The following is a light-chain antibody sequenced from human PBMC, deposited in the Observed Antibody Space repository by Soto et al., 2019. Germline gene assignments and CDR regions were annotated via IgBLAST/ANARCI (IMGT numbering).Light chain of an antibody. CDR3: QQSYSTPPGT. J-gene: IGKJ1*01. CDR1: QSIRTY. V-gene: IGKV1-39*01. CDR2: ATS. Sequence: DIQMTQSPSSLSASVGDRVTITCRASQSIRTYLIWYQQKPGKAPKLLIYATSSLQSGVPSRFSGSGSGTDFTLTISSLQPEDFATYYCQQSYSTPPGTFGQGTKVEIK.